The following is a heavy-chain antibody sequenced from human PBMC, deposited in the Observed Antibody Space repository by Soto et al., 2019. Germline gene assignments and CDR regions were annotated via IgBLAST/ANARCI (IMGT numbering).Heavy chain of an antibody. CDR3: AKDTSGVVPSAIHY. D-gene: IGHD2-2*01. Sequence: GGSLRLSCTASGFTFSSYAMSWVRQAPGKGLEWVSTISGSGGGTYYADSVKGRFTISRDNSKNTLYLQMNSLRAEDTAVYYCAKDTSGVVPSAIHYWGQGTLVTVSS. CDR1: GFTFSSYA. J-gene: IGHJ4*02. V-gene: IGHV3-23*01. CDR2: ISGSGGGT.